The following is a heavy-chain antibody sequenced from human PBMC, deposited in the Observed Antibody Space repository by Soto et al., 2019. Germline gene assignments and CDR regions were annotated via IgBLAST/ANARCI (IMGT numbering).Heavy chain of an antibody. D-gene: IGHD2-2*01. CDR2: IKQDGSEK. CDR1: GFTFSSYW. Sequence: RSLRLSCAASGFTFSSYWMSWVRPAPGKGLEWVANIKQDGSEKYYVDSVKGRFTISRDNAKNSLYLQMNSLRAEDTAVYYCARDRIGYCSSTSCYSYYYGMDVWGQGTTVTVSS. CDR3: ARDRIGYCSSTSCYSYYYGMDV. J-gene: IGHJ6*02. V-gene: IGHV3-7*01.